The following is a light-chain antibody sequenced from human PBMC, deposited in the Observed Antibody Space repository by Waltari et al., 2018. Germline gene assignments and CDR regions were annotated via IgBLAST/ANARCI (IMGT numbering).Light chain of an antibody. CDR2: AAS. CDR1: QSIKNY. J-gene: IGKJ2*01. CDR3: QQAYSTPHT. V-gene: IGKV1-39*01. Sequence: DIQITQSPSSLSASVGDRVTITCRASQSIKNYLNWYQHKPGKAPKPLIYAASSLQTGVPSRFSGGGSGTDFTLTISSLQPEDFATYYCQQAYSTPHTFGQGTKLEIK.